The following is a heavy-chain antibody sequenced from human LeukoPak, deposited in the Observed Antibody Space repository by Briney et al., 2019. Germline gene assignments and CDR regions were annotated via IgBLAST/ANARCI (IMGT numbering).Heavy chain of an antibody. J-gene: IGHJ3*02. CDR1: GGSFSGYY. CDR2: INHSGST. Sequence: SETLSLTCAVYGGSFSGYYWSWIRQPPGKGLEWIGEINHSGSTNYNPSLKSRVTISVDTSKNQFSLKLSSVTAADTALYYCASGRGSSWYREAFDIWGQGTMVTVSS. CDR3: ASGRGSSWYREAFDI. D-gene: IGHD6-13*01. V-gene: IGHV4-34*01.